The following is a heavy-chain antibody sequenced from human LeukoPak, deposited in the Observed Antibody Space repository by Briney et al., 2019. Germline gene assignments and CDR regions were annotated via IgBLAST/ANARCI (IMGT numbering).Heavy chain of an antibody. Sequence: PSETLSLTCTVSGGSISSRPYDWGWIRRPPGKGLEYIGSISSSGSTYYNPSLQSRVTISVDASKNQFSPNLGSVTAAETAVYYCARHLSQGDGNKRGFDYWGQGTLVTVSS. CDR3: ARHLSQGDGNKRGFDY. D-gene: IGHD5-24*01. V-gene: IGHV4-39*01. J-gene: IGHJ4*02. CDR1: GGSISSRPYD. CDR2: ISSSGST.